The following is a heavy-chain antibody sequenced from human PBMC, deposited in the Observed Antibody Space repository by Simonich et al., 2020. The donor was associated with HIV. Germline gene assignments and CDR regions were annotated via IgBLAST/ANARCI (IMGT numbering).Heavy chain of an antibody. CDR1: GGSSSGYY. CDR3: ARHSGYADAFDI. CDR2: IDDRGSP. Sequence: QVQLQQWGAGLLKPSETLSLTCAVYGGSSSGYYWGWIRQPPGKVLEWIGDIDDRGSPNYRPSLKSRVTISRDTSKNQFSLKLSSVTAADTAVYYCARHSGYADAFDIWGQGTMITVSS. D-gene: IGHD5-12*01. V-gene: IGHV4-34*01. J-gene: IGHJ3*02.